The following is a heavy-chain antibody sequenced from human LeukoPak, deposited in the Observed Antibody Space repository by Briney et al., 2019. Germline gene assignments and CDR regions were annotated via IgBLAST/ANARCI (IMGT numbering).Heavy chain of an antibody. CDR3: ARASRTGYDY. J-gene: IGHJ4*02. D-gene: IGHD2-8*02. CDR2: ISPSSDSI. V-gene: IGHV3-48*02. CDR1: GFTFSTYG. Sequence: PGGSLRLSCAASGFTFSTYGMSWVRQAPGKGLEWVSYISPSSDSIYYADSVKGRFTISRDNAKNSLYLQMNSLRDEDTALYYCARASRTGYDYWGQGTLVTVSS.